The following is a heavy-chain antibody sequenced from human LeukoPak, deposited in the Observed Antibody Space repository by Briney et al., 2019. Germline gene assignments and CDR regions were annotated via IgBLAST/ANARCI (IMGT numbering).Heavy chain of an antibody. V-gene: IGHV3-23*01. Sequence: GGSLRLSCAASGFTFSSHALSWVRQAPGKGLEWVSSLSGSGYNTYYADSVKGRFTISRDNSKNTVYLQMNSLRAGDTAVYYCAKDPYGTRYFDYWGQGTLDTVSS. D-gene: IGHD2-2*01. CDR3: AKDPYGTRYFDY. CDR1: GFTFSSHA. CDR2: LSGSGYNT. J-gene: IGHJ4*02.